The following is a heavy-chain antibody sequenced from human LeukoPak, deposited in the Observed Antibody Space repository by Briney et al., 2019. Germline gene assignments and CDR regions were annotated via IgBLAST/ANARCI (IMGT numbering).Heavy chain of an antibody. Sequence: GGSLRLSCAASGFTFSSYGMHWVRQAPGKGLEWVAVISYDGSNKYYADSVKGRFTISRDNAKNSLYLQMNSLRAEDTALYYCAKGDYLDYWGQGTLVTVSS. CDR1: GFTFSSYG. CDR3: AKGDYLDY. J-gene: IGHJ4*02. V-gene: IGHV3-30*18. CDR2: ISYDGSNK.